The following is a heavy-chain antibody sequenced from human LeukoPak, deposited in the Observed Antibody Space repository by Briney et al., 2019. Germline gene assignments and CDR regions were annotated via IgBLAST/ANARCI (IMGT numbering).Heavy chain of an antibody. CDR2: IDDSGST. J-gene: IGHJ6*03. D-gene: IGHD3-22*01. V-gene: IGHV4-59*11. CDR1: GASLSPHY. Sequence: SETLSLTCSVSGASLSPHYWSWVRQPPGKGLEWIGYIDDSGSTNYHPALQSRVTISVDTSKNHFSLKLTSVTAADAAIYYCARGHGYYYYYMDVWGTGTTVTISS. CDR3: ARGHGYYYYYMDV.